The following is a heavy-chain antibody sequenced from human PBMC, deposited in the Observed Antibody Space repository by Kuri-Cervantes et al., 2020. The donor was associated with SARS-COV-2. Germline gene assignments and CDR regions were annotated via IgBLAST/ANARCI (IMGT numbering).Heavy chain of an antibody. CDR1: GFTFNTYS. D-gene: IGHD4-23*01. J-gene: IGHJ4*02. Sequence: GESLKISCAASGFTFNTYSMNWVRQAPGKGLEWVSYISSSSSTIYYADSVKGRFTISRDNAKNSLYLQMNSLRDEDTAVYYCADFYGGFPGWGQGTRVTCYS. V-gene: IGHV3-48*02. CDR2: ISSSSSTI. CDR3: ADFYGGFPG.